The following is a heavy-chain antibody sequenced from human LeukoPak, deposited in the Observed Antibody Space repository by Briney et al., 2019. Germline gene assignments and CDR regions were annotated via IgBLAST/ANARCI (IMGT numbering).Heavy chain of an antibody. D-gene: IGHD2-2*01. Sequence: PSETLSLTRTVSGGSVSSGTYYWSWIRQPPGKGLEWIGYIYYSGSTNYNPSLKSRVTISVDTSKNQFSLKVSSVTAADTAVYYCARKYCSSTSCYFGYYYYGMDVWGKGTTVTVSS. V-gene: IGHV4-61*01. J-gene: IGHJ6*04. CDR3: ARKYCSSTSCYFGYYYYGMDV. CDR2: IYYSGST. CDR1: GGSVSSGTYY.